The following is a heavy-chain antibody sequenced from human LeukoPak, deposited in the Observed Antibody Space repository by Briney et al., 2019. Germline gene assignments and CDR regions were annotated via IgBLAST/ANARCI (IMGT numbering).Heavy chain of an antibody. D-gene: IGHD5-12*01. V-gene: IGHV3-23*01. CDR3: AKALSYSGYDYYFGS. Sequence: GGSLRLSCAASGFTFSSYAMSWVCQAPGKGPEWVSTVSANDGSTYYADSAKGRFIISRDNSKNTLYLQMSSLRAEDTALYYCAKALSYSGYDYYFGSWGEGTLVTVSS. J-gene: IGHJ4*02. CDR2: VSANDGST. CDR1: GFTFSSYA.